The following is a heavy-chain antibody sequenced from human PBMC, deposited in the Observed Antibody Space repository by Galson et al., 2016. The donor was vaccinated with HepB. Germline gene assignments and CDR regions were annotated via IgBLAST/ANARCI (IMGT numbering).Heavy chain of an antibody. J-gene: IGHJ4*02. CDR2: IDWDDDK. V-gene: IGHV2-70*01. D-gene: IGHD3-22*01. Sequence: PALVKPTQTLTLTCTFSGFSLRTSGMSVSWIRQPPGKALEWLALIDWDDDKYYSTSLKTRLTISKDTSKNQVVLTMTNMDPVDTATYYCARIRSDYYDVAGYYSLFDYWGQGTLVTVSS. CDR1: GFSLRTSGMS. CDR3: ARIRSDYYDVAGYYSLFDY.